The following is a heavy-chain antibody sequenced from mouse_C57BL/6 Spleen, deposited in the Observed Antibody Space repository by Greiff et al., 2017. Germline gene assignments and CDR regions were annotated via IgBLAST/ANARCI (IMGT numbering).Heavy chain of an antibody. CDR1: GYTFTSYW. CDR3: ARKTPVVNYAMYY. J-gene: IGHJ4*01. D-gene: IGHD1-1*01. V-gene: IGHV1-55*01. CDR2: IYPGSGST. Sequence: QVQLQQPGAELVKPGASVKMSCKASGYTFTSYWITWVKQRPGQGLEWIGDIYPGSGSTNYNEKFKSKATLTVDTSSSTAYMQLSSLTSEDSAVYYCARKTPVVNYAMYYWGQGTSVTVAS.